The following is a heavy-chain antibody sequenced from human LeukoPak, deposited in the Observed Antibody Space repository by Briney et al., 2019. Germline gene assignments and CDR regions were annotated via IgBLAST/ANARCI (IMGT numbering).Heavy chain of an antibody. J-gene: IGHJ4*02. CDR3: AREPPYYYDSSGYPDLDY. CDR2: ISGSGGST. CDR1: GFTFSSYA. Sequence: GGSLRLSCAASGFTFSSYAMSWVRQAPGKGLEWVSAISGSGGSTYYADSVKGRFTISRDNSKNTLYLQMNSLRAEDTAVYYCAREPPYYYDSSGYPDLDYWGQGTLVTVSS. D-gene: IGHD3-22*01. V-gene: IGHV3-23*01.